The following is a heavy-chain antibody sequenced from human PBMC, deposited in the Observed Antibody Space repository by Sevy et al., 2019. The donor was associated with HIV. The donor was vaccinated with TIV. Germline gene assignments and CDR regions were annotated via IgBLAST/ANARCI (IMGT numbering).Heavy chain of an antibody. CDR1: GGSISSGGYY. Sequence: SETLSLTCTVSGGSISSGGYYWSWIRQHPGKGLEWIGYIYYSGSTYYNPSLKSRVTISVDTSKYQCSLRLSSVTAADTAVYCCASVQTTGTPGSAGAFDICGQGIMVTVSS. J-gene: IGHJ3*02. CDR2: IYYSGST. V-gene: IGHV4-31*03. D-gene: IGHD4-17*01. CDR3: ASVQTTGTPGSAGAFDI.